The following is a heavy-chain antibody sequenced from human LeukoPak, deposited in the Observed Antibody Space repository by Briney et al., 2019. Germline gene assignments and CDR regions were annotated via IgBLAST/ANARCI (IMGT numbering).Heavy chain of an antibody. V-gene: IGHV3-7*01. CDR2: IDEDGSET. CDR3: VRYGRRANDQPFDV. J-gene: IGHJ3*01. D-gene: IGHD1-1*01. CDR1: GFTFSNYW. Sequence: GGSLRLSCEVSGFTFSNYWMMWVRQAPGKGLEGVASIDEDGSETNYVDSVTGRFTVSRDHAKNSLFLQMNSLRAEDTAVYYCVRYGRRANDQPFDVWGQGTMVTVSS.